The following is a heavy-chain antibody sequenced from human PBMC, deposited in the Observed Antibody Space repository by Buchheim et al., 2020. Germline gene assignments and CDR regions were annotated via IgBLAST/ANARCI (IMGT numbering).Heavy chain of an antibody. CDR2: IWYDGSNK. CDR3: ARDPSEGGQQPYFDY. V-gene: IGHV3-33*01. CDR1: GFTFSSYG. J-gene: IGHJ4*02. Sequence: QVQLVESGGGVVQPGRSLRLSCAASGFTFSSYGMHWVRQAPGKGLEWVAVIWYDGSNKYYADSVKGRFTISRDNSKNTLYLQMNSLRAEDTAVYYCARDPSEGGQQPYFDYWGQGTL. D-gene: IGHD6-13*01.